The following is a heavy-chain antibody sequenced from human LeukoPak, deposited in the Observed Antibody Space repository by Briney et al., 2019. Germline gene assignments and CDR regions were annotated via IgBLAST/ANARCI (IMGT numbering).Heavy chain of an antibody. CDR2: INSGGSGT. V-gene: IGHV3-74*01. J-gene: IGHJ4*02. Sequence: GGSLRLSCAASGFAFSSNWMHWVRQTPGKGLVWVSRINSGGSGTSYADSVEGRFTISRDNAKNTLYVQMNSLRTDDTAVYYCAKSKSPYPMDYIFDFWGQGTLVTVSS. CDR3: AKSKSPYPMDYIFDF. CDR1: GFAFSSNW. D-gene: IGHD4-11*01.